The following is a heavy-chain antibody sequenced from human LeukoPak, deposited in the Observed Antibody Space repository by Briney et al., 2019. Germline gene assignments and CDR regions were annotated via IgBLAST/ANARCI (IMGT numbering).Heavy chain of an antibody. D-gene: IGHD6-19*01. V-gene: IGHV3-9*01. Sequence: SGGSLRLSCAASGFTFSTYGINWVRQAPGKGLEWVSGISWNSGSIGYADSVKGRFTISRDNAKNSLYLQMNSLRAEDTALYYCAKDSGIAVAGRYFDYWGQGTLVTVSS. CDR3: AKDSGIAVAGRYFDY. CDR2: ISWNSGSI. J-gene: IGHJ4*02. CDR1: GFTFSTYG.